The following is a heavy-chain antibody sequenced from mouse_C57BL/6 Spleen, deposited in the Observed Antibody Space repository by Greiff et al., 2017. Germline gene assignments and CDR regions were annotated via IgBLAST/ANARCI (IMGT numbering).Heavy chain of an antibody. CDR3: TREGNYANYFDD. CDR1: GFNIKDYY. J-gene: IGHJ2*01. CDR2: IDPEDGDT. Sequence: VQLQQSGAELVRPGASVKLSCTASGFNIKDYYMHWVKQRPEQGLEWIGRIDPEDGDTEYAPKFQGKATMTADTSSNTAYLQLSSLTSEDTAVYYCTREGNYANYFDDWGQGTTLTVSS. D-gene: IGHD2-1*01. V-gene: IGHV14-1*01.